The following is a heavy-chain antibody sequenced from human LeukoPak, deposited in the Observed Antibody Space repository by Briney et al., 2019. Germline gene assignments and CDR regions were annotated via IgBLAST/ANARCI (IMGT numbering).Heavy chain of an antibody. CDR3: AADGGGLSSVVTPRSSPFDY. Sequence: ASVKVSCKVSGYTLNELSMHWVRQAPGKGLEWMGGFDPANGETVYAHRFQGRLTMTEDTSTNTGYMELTSLRSEDTAVYYCAADGGGLSSVVTPRSSPFDYWGQGTLVTVSS. J-gene: IGHJ4*02. V-gene: IGHV1-24*01. CDR2: FDPANGET. CDR1: GYTLNELS. D-gene: IGHD4-23*01.